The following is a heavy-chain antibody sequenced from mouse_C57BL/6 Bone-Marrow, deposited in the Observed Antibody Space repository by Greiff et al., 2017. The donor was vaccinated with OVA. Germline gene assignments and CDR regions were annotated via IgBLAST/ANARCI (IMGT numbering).Heavy chain of an antibody. Sequence: EVKLMESGGGLVKPGGSLKLSCAASGFTFSDYGMHWVRQAPEKGLEWVAYISSGSSTIYYADTVQGRFTISRDNDKNTLFLQMTSLRSEDTAMDYCARQGYYGNPPFMDYWGKGTSVTVSS. CDR3: ARQGYYGNPPFMDY. CDR1: GFTFSDYG. J-gene: IGHJ4*01. V-gene: IGHV5-17*01. CDR2: ISSGSSTI. D-gene: IGHD2-1*01.